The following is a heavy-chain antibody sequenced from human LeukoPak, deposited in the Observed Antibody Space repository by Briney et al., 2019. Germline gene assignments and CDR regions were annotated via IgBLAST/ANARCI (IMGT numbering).Heavy chain of an antibody. D-gene: IGHD2-15*01. V-gene: IGHV3-7*01. Sequence: GGSLRLSCAASGFTFSSYWMSWVRQAPGKGLEWVANIKQDGSEKYYVDSVKGRFTISRDDAKNSLYLQMNSLRAEDTAVYYCARDQVSCSGGSCYTYYFDYWGQGTLVTVSS. CDR1: GFTFSSYW. CDR3: ARDQVSCSGGSCYTYYFDY. CDR2: IKQDGSEK. J-gene: IGHJ4*02.